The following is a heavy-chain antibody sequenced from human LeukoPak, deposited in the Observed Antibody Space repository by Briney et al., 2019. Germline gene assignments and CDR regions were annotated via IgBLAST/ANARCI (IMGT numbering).Heavy chain of an antibody. CDR3: ANTKGGGAVLLWFGAPLDAFDI. CDR1: GFTFSSYA. J-gene: IGHJ3*02. Sequence: GGSLRLSCAASGFTFSSYAMSWVRQAPGKGLEGVSAISGSGGSTYYADSVKGRFTISRDNSKNTLYLQMNSLRAEDTAVYYCANTKGGGAVLLWFGAPLDAFDIWGQGTMVTVSS. V-gene: IGHV3-23*01. D-gene: IGHD3-10*01. CDR2: ISGSGGST.